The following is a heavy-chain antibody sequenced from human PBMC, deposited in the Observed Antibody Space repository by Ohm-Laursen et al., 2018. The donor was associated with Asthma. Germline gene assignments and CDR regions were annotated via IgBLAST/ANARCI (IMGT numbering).Heavy chain of an antibody. V-gene: IGHV3-30*03. CDR3: ARYSLAAAGRFFDY. CDR1: GFTLSDYV. CDR2: ISYDGSNK. Sequence: SLRLSCAASGFTLSDYVIHWVRQAPGKGLEWVAVISYDGSNKYYADSVKGRFTISRDNAKNSLYLQMNSLRAEDTAVYYCARYSLAAAGRFFDYWGQGTLVTVSS. D-gene: IGHD6-13*01. J-gene: IGHJ4*02.